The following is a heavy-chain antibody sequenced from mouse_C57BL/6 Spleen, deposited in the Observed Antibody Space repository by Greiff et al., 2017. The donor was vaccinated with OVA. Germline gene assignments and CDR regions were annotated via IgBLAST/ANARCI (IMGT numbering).Heavy chain of an antibody. J-gene: IGHJ3*01. D-gene: IGHD2-1*01. Sequence: QVQLQQPGAELVRPGTSVKLSCKASGYTFTSYWMHWVKQRPGQVLEWIGVIDPSDSYTNSNQKFKGKATLTLDTSSSTAYMQLSSLTSEDSAVYYCAREPYGNYGGFAYWGQGTLVTVSA. CDR3: AREPYGNYGGFAY. CDR2: IDPSDSYT. V-gene: IGHV1-59*01. CDR1: GYTFTSYW.